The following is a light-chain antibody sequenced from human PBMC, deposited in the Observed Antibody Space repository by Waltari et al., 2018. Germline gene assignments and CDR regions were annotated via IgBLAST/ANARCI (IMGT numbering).Light chain of an antibody. V-gene: IGKV4-1*01. CDR1: QSVLYSSNNKNY. CDR3: QQYYSALRGT. Sequence: DIVMTQSPDSLAVSLGERATINCKSSQSVLYSSNNKNYLAWYQQKPGQPPKLLIYWASTRESGVPDRFSGSGSGTEFTLTISSLQAEDVAVYYCQQYYSALRGTFGPGTKLEIK. CDR2: WAS. J-gene: IGKJ2*01.